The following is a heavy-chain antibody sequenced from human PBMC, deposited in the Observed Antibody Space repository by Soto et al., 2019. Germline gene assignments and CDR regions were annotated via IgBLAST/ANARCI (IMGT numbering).Heavy chain of an antibody. J-gene: IGHJ4*02. V-gene: IGHV4-34*01. CDR3: ASYPTYYYDSSGYRSFDY. D-gene: IGHD3-22*01. CDR2: INHSGST. CDR1: GGSFSGYY. Sequence: SETLSLTCAVYGGSFSGYYWSWIRQPPGKGLEWIGEINHSGSTNYNPSLKSRVTISVDTSKNQLSLKLSSVTAADTAVYYCASYPTYYYDSSGYRSFDYWGQGTLVTVSS.